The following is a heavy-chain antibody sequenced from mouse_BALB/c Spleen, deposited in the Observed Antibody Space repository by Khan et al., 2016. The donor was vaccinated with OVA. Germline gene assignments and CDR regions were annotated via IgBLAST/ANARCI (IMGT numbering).Heavy chain of an antibody. CDR3: ARDGYYAY. CDR1: GFTFSDYY. J-gene: IGHJ3*01. D-gene: IGHD2-3*01. Sequence: EVELVESGGGLVKPGGSLKLSCAASGFTFSDYYMYWVRQTPEKRLEWVATISDGGSYTYYPDSVKGRFTISRDTAKNNLYLQMSSLKSEDTAMYYCARDGYYAYWGQGTLVTVSA. CDR2: ISDGGSYT. V-gene: IGHV5-4*02.